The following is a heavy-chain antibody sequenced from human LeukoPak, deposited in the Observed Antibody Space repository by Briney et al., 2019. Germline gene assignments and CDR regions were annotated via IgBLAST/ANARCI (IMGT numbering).Heavy chain of an antibody. V-gene: IGHV3-43*01. CDR3: ARGVPGSSSWDYCDY. D-gene: IGHD6-13*01. Sequence: GRSLRLSCAASGFTFDDYVMHWVRQAPGKGLDWVSLMSWNGGDTDYADSVKGRFTLSRDNNKNFLYLQMNSLRSEDTALYYCARGVPGSSSWDYCDYWGQGTLVSVSS. CDR2: MSWNGGDT. CDR1: GFTFDDYV. J-gene: IGHJ4*02.